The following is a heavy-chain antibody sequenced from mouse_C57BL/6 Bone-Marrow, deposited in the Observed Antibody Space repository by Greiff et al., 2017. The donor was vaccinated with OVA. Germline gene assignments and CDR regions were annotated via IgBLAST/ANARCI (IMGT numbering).Heavy chain of an antibody. CDR1: GFTFSSYT. J-gene: IGHJ2*01. Sequence: EVMLVESGGGLVKPGGSLKLSCAASGFTFSSYTMSWVRQTPEKRLEWVATISGGGGNTYYPDSVKGRFTISRDNAKNTLYLQMSSLRSEDTALYYCERHKNYDYWGQGTTLTVSS. V-gene: IGHV5-9*01. CDR2: ISGGGGNT. CDR3: ERHKNYDY.